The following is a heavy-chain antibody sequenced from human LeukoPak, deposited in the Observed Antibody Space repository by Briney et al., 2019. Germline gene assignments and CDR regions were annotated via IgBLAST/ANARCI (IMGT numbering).Heavy chain of an antibody. Sequence: VASVKVSCKASGYTFTSYDINWVRQATGQGLEWMGWMNPNSGNTGYAQKFQGRVTMTRNTSISTAYMELSSLRSEDTAVYYCARVSAGGRLRLIAVAGTRYYYYMDVWGKGTTVTISS. CDR3: ARVSAGGRLRLIAVAGTRYYYYMDV. D-gene: IGHD6-19*01. V-gene: IGHV1-8*01. J-gene: IGHJ6*03. CDR1: GYTFTSYD. CDR2: MNPNSGNT.